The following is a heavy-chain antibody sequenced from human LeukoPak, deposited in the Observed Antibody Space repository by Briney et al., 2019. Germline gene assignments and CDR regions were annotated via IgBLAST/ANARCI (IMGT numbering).Heavy chain of an antibody. Sequence: SETLSLTCTVSGGSISSSSYYWGWIRQPPGKGLEGIESWSTYYNPSLNSRATISVDPSKHQFSLKLSSVTAADTAVYYCARTGGYMGWGVQNWFDPWGQGTLVTVSS. CDR1: GGSISSSSYY. CDR2: WST. J-gene: IGHJ5*02. CDR3: ARTGGYMGWGVQNWFDP. V-gene: IGHV4-39*01. D-gene: IGHD3-16*01.